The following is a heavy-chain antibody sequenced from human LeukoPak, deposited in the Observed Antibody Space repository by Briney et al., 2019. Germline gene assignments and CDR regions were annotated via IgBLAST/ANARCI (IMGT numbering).Heavy chain of an antibody. V-gene: IGHV3-20*01. CDR3: ARWSSIKVAATENY. CDR2: ITWNGDSP. D-gene: IGHD6-19*01. J-gene: IGHJ4*02. Sequence: GGSLRLSCAASGFTFDDYGMSWVRQAPGKGLEWLSGITWNGDSPGYADSVKGRFTISRDNAKNSLYLHLNSLRAEDTALYRCARWSSIKVAATENYWGQGTLVTVSS. CDR1: GFTFDDYG.